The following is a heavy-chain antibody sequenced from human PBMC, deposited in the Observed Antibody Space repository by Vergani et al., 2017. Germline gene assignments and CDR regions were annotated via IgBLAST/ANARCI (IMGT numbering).Heavy chain of an antibody. V-gene: IGHV4-59*01. CDR1: GGSISSYY. Sequence: VQLVESGGGLVKPGGSLRLSCAASGGSISSYYWSWIRQPPGKGLEWIGYIYYSGSTNYNPSLKSRVTISVDTSKNQFSLKLSSVTAADTAVYYCARSLPYNPLLDWGQGTLVTVSS. J-gene: IGHJ4*02. CDR3: ARSLPYNPLLD. D-gene: IGHD1-1*01. CDR2: IYYSGST.